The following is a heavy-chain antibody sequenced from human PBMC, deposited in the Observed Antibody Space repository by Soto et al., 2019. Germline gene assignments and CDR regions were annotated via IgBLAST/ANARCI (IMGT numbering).Heavy chain of an antibody. CDR2: ISYDGSNK. J-gene: IGHJ6*02. V-gene: IGHV3-30*18. CDR1: GFTLSRKG. Sequence: QVQLVESGGGVVQPGRSLRLSCAASGFTLSRKGMHWVRQAPGKGLEWVAVISYDGSNKYYGDSVKGRFTISRDNSKHTVYLQMNSLRAEDTAVYYCAKAALTVAGPQRGSLDVWGQGTTVTVSS. CDR3: AKAALTVAGPQRGSLDV. D-gene: IGHD6-19*01.